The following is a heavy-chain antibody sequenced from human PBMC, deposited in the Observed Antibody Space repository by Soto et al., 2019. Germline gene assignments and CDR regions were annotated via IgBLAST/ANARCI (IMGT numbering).Heavy chain of an antibody. D-gene: IGHD6-13*01. CDR1: GFTFSSYW. J-gene: IGHJ6*03. Sequence: PWGSLRLSCAASGFTFSSYWMSWVRQAPGKGLEWVANIKQDGSEKYYVDSVKGRFTISRDNAKNSLYLQMSSLRAEDTAVYYSARTHSSSRYHYYYYMDVWGKGTTVTVSS. V-gene: IGHV3-7*01. CDR2: IKQDGSEK. CDR3: ARTHSSSRYHYYYYMDV.